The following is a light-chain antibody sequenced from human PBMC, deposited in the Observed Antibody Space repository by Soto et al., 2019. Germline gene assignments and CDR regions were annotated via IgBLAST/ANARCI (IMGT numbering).Light chain of an antibody. CDR2: EVS. V-gene: IGLV2-8*01. CDR1: SSDVAAYNY. J-gene: IGLJ1*01. Sequence: QSALTQPPSASGSPGQSVTISCTGTSSDVAAYNYVSWYQQHPGKAPKLLIYEVSKRPSGVPDHFSGSKSRNSASRTVSGLQAAYETDYYGSPYTGNNNPYVFGTGTTVTVL. CDR3: SPYTGNNNPYV.